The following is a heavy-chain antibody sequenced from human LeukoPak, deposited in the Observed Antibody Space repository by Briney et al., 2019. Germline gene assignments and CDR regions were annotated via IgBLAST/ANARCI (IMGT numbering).Heavy chain of an antibody. V-gene: IGHV4-61*01. CDR3: VRTGYCGADCYSFDY. CDR1: GGSVTGDSYY. CDR2: ISFRGST. J-gene: IGHJ4*02. D-gene: IGHD2-21*02. Sequence: PSETLSLTYTVSGGSVTGDSYYWSWIRQPPGKGLEWIGYISFRGSTNYNPSLKSRVTISVDASKTQFSLNLSSVTAADTAVYYCVRTGYCGADCYSFDYWGQGTLVTVS.